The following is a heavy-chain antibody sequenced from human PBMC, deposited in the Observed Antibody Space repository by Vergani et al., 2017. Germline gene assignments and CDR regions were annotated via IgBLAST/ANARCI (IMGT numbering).Heavy chain of an antibody. Sequence: EVQLLESGGGLVQPGGSLRLSCAASGFTFSSYAMSWVRQAPGKGLEWVSAISGSGGSTYYADSVKGRFTSSRDNSKNTLYLQMNSLRAEDTAVYYCAKGVTPRGGKLELWGQGTLVTVSS. D-gene: IGHD2-15*01. CDR1: GFTFSSYA. CDR3: AKGVTPRGGKLEL. CDR2: ISGSGGST. J-gene: IGHJ4*02. V-gene: IGHV3-23*01.